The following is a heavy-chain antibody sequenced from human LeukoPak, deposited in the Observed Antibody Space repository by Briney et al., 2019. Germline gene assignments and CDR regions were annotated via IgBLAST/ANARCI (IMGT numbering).Heavy chain of an antibody. CDR3: ARGLSSVTPFDK. CDR1: GFTFSRHK. CDR2: IRGSGSEI. J-gene: IGHJ4*02. D-gene: IGHD4-11*01. V-gene: IGHV3-21*01. Sequence: PGGSLSLSCEPSGFTFSRHKVNGIRLAPGKALEGGSSIRGSGSEIFYADSLGGRSTISRDNAKNSVSLKMNNLSPDDTAVYFCARGLSSVTPFDKWGQGAVVTVSS.